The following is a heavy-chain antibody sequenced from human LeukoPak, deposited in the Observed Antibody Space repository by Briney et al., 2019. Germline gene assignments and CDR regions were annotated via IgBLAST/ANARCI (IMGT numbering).Heavy chain of an antibody. D-gene: IGHD6-13*01. V-gene: IGHV1-8*03. CDR2: MNPNSGNT. Sequence: ASVKVSCKASGYTFTSYGISWVRQAPGQGLEWMGWMNPNSGNTGYAQKFQGRVTITRNTSISTAYMELSSLRSEDTAVYYCARGQQLVPDYWGQGTLVTVSS. CDR1: GYTFTSYG. J-gene: IGHJ4*02. CDR3: ARGQQLVPDY.